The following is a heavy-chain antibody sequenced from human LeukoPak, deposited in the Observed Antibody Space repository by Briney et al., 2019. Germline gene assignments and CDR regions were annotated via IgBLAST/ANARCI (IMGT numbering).Heavy chain of an antibody. Sequence: PSETLSLTCAFSGVSIISSHWWSWARQSPGKGLEWIGEIYHSGTTNYNPSLSSRVTMSVDKSKQQFSLNLRSVTAADTAVYYCATYFYGDYGSYYFDRWGQGTLVTVSS. CDR1: GVSIISSHW. V-gene: IGHV4-4*02. CDR2: IYHSGTT. CDR3: ATYFYGDYGSYYFDR. J-gene: IGHJ4*02. D-gene: IGHD4-17*01.